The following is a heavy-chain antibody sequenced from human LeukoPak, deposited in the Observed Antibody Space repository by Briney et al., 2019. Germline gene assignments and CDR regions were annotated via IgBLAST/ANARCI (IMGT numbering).Heavy chain of an antibody. J-gene: IGHJ3*02. Sequence: GASVKVSCKASGYTFTSYGISWVRQAPGQGLEWMGWISAYNGNTNYAQKLQGRVTMTTDTSTSTAYMELRSLRSDDTAVYYCARDEPPDIVVVPAGPSVAFDIWGQGTMVTVSS. CDR1: GYTFTSYG. D-gene: IGHD2-2*01. CDR3: ARDEPPDIVVVPAGPSVAFDI. CDR2: ISAYNGNT. V-gene: IGHV1-18*01.